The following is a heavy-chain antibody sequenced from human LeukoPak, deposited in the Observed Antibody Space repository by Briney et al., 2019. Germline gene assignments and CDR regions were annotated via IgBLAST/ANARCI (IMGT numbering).Heavy chain of an antibody. D-gene: IGHD6-13*01. CDR1: GFTFNDYA. CDR3: ARGTAAFDY. CDR2: ISWNSGSI. J-gene: IGHJ4*02. Sequence: GGSLRLSCAASGFTFNDYAMHWVRQAPGKGLEWVSGISWNSGSIGYADSVKGRFTISRDNAKNSLYLQMNSLRAEDTAVYYRARGTAAFDYWGQGTLVTVSS. V-gene: IGHV3-9*01.